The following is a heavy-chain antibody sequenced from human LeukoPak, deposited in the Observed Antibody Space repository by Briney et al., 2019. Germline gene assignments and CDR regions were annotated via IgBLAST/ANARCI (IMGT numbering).Heavy chain of an antibody. D-gene: IGHD6-25*01. CDR3: ARLRNGIAEASYFDY. Sequence: PSETLSLTCTVSGGSISIYFWSWIRQPPGKGLEWIGYIYYSGSTNYNPSLKSRVTMSEDTSTNQFSLKLSSVTAADTAVYYCARLRNGIAEASYFDYWGQGTLVTVSS. CDR1: GGSISIYF. J-gene: IGHJ4*02. CDR2: IYYSGST. V-gene: IGHV4-59*08.